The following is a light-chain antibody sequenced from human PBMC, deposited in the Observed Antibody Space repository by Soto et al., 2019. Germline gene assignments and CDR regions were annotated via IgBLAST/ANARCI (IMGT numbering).Light chain of an antibody. CDR1: DSNIGAGYD. Sequence: QLVLTQPPSVSGAPGQRVTISCTGSDSNIGAGYDVHWYQQFPGTAPKLLISGNSHRPSGVPDRFSASRSDTSASLAITGLQAEDEADYCCQSYDNSLGGVVFGGGTKLTVL. CDR2: GNS. CDR3: QSYDNSLGGVV. V-gene: IGLV1-40*01. J-gene: IGLJ2*01.